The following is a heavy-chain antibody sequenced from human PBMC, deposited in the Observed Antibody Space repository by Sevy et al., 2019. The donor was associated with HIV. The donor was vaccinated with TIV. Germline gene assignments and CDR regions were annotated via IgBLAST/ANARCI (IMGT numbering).Heavy chain of an antibody. V-gene: IGHV3-33*01. CDR2: IWYDGSNK. Sequence: GGSLRLSCAASGFNFSNFAMHWVRQAPGKGLEWVAVIWYDGSNKNYADSMKGRFTISRDNSKNTLYLQVNSLRAEDTAVYYCARESREFWFDPWGQGTLVTVSS. CDR1: GFNFSNFA. CDR3: ARESREFWFDP. J-gene: IGHJ5*02. D-gene: IGHD3-10*01.